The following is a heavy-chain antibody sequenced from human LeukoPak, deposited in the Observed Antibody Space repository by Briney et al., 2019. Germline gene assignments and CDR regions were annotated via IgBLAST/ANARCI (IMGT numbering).Heavy chain of an antibody. CDR2: IYYSGST. CDR3: ARDSTLVSGFDY. Sequence: SETLSLTCAVYGGSFSGYYWSWIRQPPGKGLEWIGYIYYSGSTNYNPSLKSRVTISVDTSKNQFSLKLSSVTAADTAVYYCARDSTLVSGFDYWGQGTLVTVSS. J-gene: IGHJ4*02. D-gene: IGHD3-16*01. CDR1: GGSFSGYY. V-gene: IGHV4-59*01.